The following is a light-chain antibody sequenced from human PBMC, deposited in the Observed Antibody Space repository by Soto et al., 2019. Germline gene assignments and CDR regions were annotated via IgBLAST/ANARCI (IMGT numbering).Light chain of an antibody. CDR2: DAS. V-gene: IGKV3-11*01. CDR1: QSVSSY. CDR3: QQRSNWPWT. Sequence: EIVLTQSPATLSLSPGERATLSCRASQSVSSYLAWYQQKPGQAPSLLIHDASNRATGIPARFSGSGSGTDFTLTISSLEPEDFAVYYCQQRSNWPWTFGQGTKVEIK. J-gene: IGKJ1*01.